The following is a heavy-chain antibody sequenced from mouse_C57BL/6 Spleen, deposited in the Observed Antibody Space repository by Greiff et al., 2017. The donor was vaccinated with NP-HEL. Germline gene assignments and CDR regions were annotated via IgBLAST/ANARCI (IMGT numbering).Heavy chain of an antibody. D-gene: IGHD2-1*01. CDR2: IHPNSGST. CDR1: GYTFTSYW. V-gene: IGHV1-64*01. J-gene: IGHJ4*01. Sequence: VQLQQSGAELVKPGASVKLSCKASGYTFTSYWMHWVKQRPGQGLEWIGMIHPNSGSTNYNEKFKSKATLTVDKSSSTAYMQLSSLTSEDSAVYYCARVYGKGGAMDYWGQGTSVTVSS. CDR3: ARVYGKGGAMDY.